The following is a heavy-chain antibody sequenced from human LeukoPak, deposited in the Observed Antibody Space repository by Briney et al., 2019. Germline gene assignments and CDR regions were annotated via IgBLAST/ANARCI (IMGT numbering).Heavy chain of an antibody. CDR2: IYYSGST. V-gene: IGHV4-59*08. CDR1: GGSLSSYY. Sequence: PSETLSLTRTVCGGSLSSYYWSWIPQPPGRGLEWIGYIYYSGSTNYNPSLPSRVTISVDPSKNQSSLKLSAGTAADTAVYYCARVGGSGSSFFDYWGQGTLVTVSS. CDR3: ARVGGSGSSFFDY. J-gene: IGHJ4*02. D-gene: IGHD3-10*01.